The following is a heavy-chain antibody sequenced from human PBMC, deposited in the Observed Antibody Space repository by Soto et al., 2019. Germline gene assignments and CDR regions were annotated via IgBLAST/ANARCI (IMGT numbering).Heavy chain of an antibody. CDR2: IDPSDSYT. V-gene: IGHV5-10-1*01. CDR1: GYSFTSYW. J-gene: IGHJ4*02. Sequence: PGESLKISCKGSGYSFTSYWISWVRQMPGKGLEWMGRIDPSDSYTNYSPSFQGHVTISADKSISTAYLQWSSLKASDTAMYYCARQIYDSDTGPNFQYYFDSWGQGTTVTVSA. CDR3: ARQIYDSDTGPNFQYYFDS. D-gene: IGHD3-22*01.